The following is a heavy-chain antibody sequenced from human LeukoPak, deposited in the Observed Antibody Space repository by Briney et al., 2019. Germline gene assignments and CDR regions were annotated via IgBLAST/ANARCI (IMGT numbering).Heavy chain of an antibody. D-gene: IGHD6-13*01. CDR3: ALGHSSSWYGYYYGMDV. CDR2: IYYSGST. Sequence: SETLSLTCTVSGGSISSYYWSWIRQPPGKGPEWIGYIYYSGSTNYNPSLKSRVTISVDTSKNQFSLKLSSVTAADTAVYYCALGHSSSWYGYYYGMDVWGQGTTVTVSS. J-gene: IGHJ6*02. CDR1: GGSISSYY. V-gene: IGHV4-59*08.